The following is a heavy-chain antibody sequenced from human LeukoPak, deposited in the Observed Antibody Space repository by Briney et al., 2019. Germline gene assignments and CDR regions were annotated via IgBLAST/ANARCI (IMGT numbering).Heavy chain of an antibody. CDR1: GYSISSGYY. J-gene: IGHJ4*02. V-gene: IGHV4-38-2*02. D-gene: IGHD3-10*01. Sequence: SETLSLTCTVSGYSISSGYYWDWIRQPPGKGLEWIGTLSHSGSSYYNPSLKSRVTISVDTSKNQFSLNLSSVTAADTAVYYCARAGSEYYFDYWGQGTLVTVSS. CDR2: LSHSGSS. CDR3: ARAGSEYYFDY.